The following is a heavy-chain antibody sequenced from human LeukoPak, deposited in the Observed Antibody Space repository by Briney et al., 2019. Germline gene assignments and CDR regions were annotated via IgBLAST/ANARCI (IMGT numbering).Heavy chain of an antibody. J-gene: IGHJ5*02. CDR1: GYSISSGYY. CDR3: ARDLGYSGFDWAP. Sequence: SETLSLTCTVSGYSISSGYYWGWIRQPPGKGLEWIGSIYHSGSTYYNPSLKSRVTISVDTSKNQFSLNLTSVTAADAAVYYCARDLGYSGFDWAPWGQGTLVTVSS. D-gene: IGHD5-12*01. V-gene: IGHV4-38-2*02. CDR2: IYHSGST.